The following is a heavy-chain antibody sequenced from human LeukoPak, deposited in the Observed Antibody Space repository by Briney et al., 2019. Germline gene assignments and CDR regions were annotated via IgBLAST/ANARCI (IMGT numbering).Heavy chain of an antibody. CDR2: TYYRSKWYN. V-gene: IGHV6-1*01. D-gene: IGHD3-10*01. Sequence: SQTLSLTCAISGDSVSTNSEAWNWLRQSPSRGLEWLGRTYYRSKWYNDYAVSVKSRITINPDTSKNQFSLQLNSVTPEDTAVYYFTRGTGTFDYWGQGTLVTLPS. CDR1: GDSVSTNSEA. CDR3: TRGTGTFDY. J-gene: IGHJ4*01.